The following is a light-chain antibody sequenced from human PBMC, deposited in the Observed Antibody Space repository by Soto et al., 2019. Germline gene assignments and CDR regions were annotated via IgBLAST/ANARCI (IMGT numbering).Light chain of an antibody. V-gene: IGKV3-20*01. J-gene: IGKJ2*01. CDR3: QQYANSPYT. CDR1: QSVSSSY. Sequence: EIVLTQSPGTLSLSPGERATLSCRASQSVSSSYLAWYQQKPGQAPRLRIYGASSRATGIPDRFSGSGSGTDFTLTISRLEPEDFAVYYCQQYANSPYTFGQGTKLEIK. CDR2: GAS.